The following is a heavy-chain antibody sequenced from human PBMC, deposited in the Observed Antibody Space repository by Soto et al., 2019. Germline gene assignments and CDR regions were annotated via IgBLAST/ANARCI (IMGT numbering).Heavy chain of an antibody. V-gene: IGHV3-49*03. CDR3: TRETSSGYDY. Sequence: PVGSLRLSCTASGFTFGDYAVSWFRQAPGKGLEWVSFIRTKAYGGTTEYAASVKGRFTISRDDSKSIAYLQMNSPKTEDTALYYCTRETSSGYDYWGKGTLVTVSS. D-gene: IGHD6-19*01. CDR2: IRTKAYGGTT. CDR1: GFTFGDYA. J-gene: IGHJ4*02.